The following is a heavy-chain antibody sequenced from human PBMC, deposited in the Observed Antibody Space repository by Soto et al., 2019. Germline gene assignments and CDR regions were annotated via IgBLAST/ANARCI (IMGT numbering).Heavy chain of an antibody. CDR1: GFTFSRDG. CDR2: ITDNGGST. D-gene: IGHD3-16*01. J-gene: IGHJ4*02. V-gene: IGHV3-23*01. Sequence: PGGSLRLSCAASGFTFSRDGMSWVRQAPGKGLEWVSLITDNGGSTYYADSVKGRFTISRDNTKNTLFLQMNSLRAEDTAVYYCAKERAITTAFDYWGQGALVTVSS. CDR3: AKERAITTAFDY.